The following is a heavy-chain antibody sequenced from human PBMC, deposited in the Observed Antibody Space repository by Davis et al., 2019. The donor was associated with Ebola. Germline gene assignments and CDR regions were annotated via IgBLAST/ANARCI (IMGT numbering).Heavy chain of an antibody. CDR2: ISTSGTSI. V-gene: IGHV3-48*03. CDR1: GFTFSSYE. Sequence: GESLKISCAASGFTFSSYEMNWVRQAPGKGLEWVSYISTSGTSIYYADSMRGRFTISRDNAKNSLYLQMNSLRAEDTAVYYCVREQTGDYFDYWGQGALVTVSS. CDR3: VREQTGDYFDY. J-gene: IGHJ4*02. D-gene: IGHD7-27*01.